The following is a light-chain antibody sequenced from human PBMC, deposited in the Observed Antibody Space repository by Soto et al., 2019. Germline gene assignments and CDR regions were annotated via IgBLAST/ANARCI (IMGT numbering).Light chain of an antibody. CDR2: GNS. V-gene: IGLV1-40*01. CDR3: QSYDSSLNGWV. Sequence: QSVLTQPPSESGAPGQRVTISCTGSSSNTGAGYDVHWYQQLPGTAPKLLIYGNSNRPSGVPDRFSGSKSGTSASLGITGLQAEDEADYYCQSYDSSLNGWVFGGGTKLTVL. CDR1: SSNTGAGYD. J-gene: IGLJ3*02.